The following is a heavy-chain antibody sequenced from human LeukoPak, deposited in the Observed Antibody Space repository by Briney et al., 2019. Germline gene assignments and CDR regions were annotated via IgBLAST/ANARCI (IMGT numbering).Heavy chain of an antibody. CDR1: GFTFSSYS. CDR3: ARLGYCSGGSCYENQHYYYGMDV. CDR2: ISSSSSYI. V-gene: IGHV3-21*01. D-gene: IGHD2-15*01. Sequence: SGGSLRLSCAASGFTFSSYSMNWVRQAPGKGLEWVSSISSSSSYIYYADSVKGRFTISRDNAKNSLYLQMNSLRAEDTAVYYGARLGYCSGGSCYENQHYYYGMDVWGQGTTVTVSS. J-gene: IGHJ6*02.